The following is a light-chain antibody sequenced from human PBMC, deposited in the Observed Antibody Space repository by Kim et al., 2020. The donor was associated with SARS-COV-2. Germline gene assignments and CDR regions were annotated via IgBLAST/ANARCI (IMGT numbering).Light chain of an antibody. J-gene: IGLJ3*02. V-gene: IGLV3-1*01. Sequence: SVSPGQTASITCGGNKLGSKYACWYQQKPGQAPVLVIYQDSKRPSGIPERFSGSNSGNTATLTISGTQAMDEADYYCQAWDSSTAVFGGGTQLTVL. CDR3: QAWDSSTAV. CDR1: KLGSKY. CDR2: QDS.